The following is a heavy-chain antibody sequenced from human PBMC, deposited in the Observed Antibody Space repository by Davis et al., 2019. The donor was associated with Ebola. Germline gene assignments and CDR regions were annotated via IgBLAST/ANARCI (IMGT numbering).Heavy chain of an antibody. J-gene: IGHJ6*03. CDR2: INSDASST. V-gene: IGHV3-74*01. CDR3: ARDPTSNYYNYYYYYMDV. CDR1: PFTFSSYW. Sequence: GESPKISCAASPFTFSSYWMHWVRQAPGKGLVWVSRINSDASSTSYADSVKGRFTISRDISKSTLYLQMNSLKAEDTAVYNCARDPTSNYYNYYYYYMDVWGKGTTVTVSS. D-gene: IGHD3-10*01.